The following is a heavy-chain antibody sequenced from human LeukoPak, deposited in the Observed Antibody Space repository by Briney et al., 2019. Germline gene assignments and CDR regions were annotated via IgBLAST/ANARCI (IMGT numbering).Heavy chain of an antibody. Sequence: SGGSLRLSCAASGFTFDDYAMHWVRQAPGKGLEWVSGISWNSGSIGYADSVKGRFTISRDNAKNSLYLQMNSLRAEDTALYYCATLGIAVAGTDYWGQGTLVTVSS. D-gene: IGHD6-19*01. CDR2: ISWNSGSI. CDR3: ATLGIAVAGTDY. V-gene: IGHV3-9*01. J-gene: IGHJ4*02. CDR1: GFTFDDYA.